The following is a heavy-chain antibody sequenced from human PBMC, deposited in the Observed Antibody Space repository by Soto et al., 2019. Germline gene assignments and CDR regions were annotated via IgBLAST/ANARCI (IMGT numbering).Heavy chain of an antibody. Sequence: SETLSLTCTVSVASISSSNYYCGWIRQPPGKGLEWIANIYYSGITYCNPSLKSRVAISVDTSKNQFSLKLSSVSAADTAIYYCARSNSGYYKWFDPWGQGTLVTVSS. CDR1: VASISSSNYY. D-gene: IGHD3-22*01. CDR2: IYYSGIT. CDR3: ARSNSGYYKWFDP. J-gene: IGHJ5*02. V-gene: IGHV4-39*01.